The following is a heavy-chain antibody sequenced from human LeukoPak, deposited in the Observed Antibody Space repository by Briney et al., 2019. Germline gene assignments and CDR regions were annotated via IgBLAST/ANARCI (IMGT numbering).Heavy chain of an antibody. Sequence: SETLSLTCTVSGGSISSYYWSWIRQPPGKGLEWIGYIYYSGSTNYNPSLKSRVTISVATSKNQFSLKLSSVTAADTAVYYCARTTYYDYVWGSYRYCAFDIWGQGTMVTVSS. CDR1: GGSISSYY. J-gene: IGHJ3*02. D-gene: IGHD3-16*02. CDR2: IYYSGST. CDR3: ARTTYYDYVWGSYRYCAFDI. V-gene: IGHV4-59*01.